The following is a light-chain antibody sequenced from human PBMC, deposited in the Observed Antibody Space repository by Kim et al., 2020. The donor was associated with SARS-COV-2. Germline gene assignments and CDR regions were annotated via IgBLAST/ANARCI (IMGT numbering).Light chain of an antibody. Sequence: QSALTQPASVSGSPGQSVTISCAGTIDDVGATNYVSWYQQHPGKVPKLIIYESTKRPSGVPDRFSGSRSDNTASLTVSGLQPEDQAFYHCSSYASGKNLVFGGGTQLTVL. V-gene: IGLV2-8*01. CDR2: EST. CDR3: SSYASGKNLV. CDR1: IDDVGATNY. J-gene: IGLJ3*02.